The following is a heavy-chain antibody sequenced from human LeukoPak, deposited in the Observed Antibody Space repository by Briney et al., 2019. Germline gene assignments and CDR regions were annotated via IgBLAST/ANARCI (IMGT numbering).Heavy chain of an antibody. V-gene: IGHV3-21*01. CDR3: ARAPGHMGFFDY. Sequence: GGSLRLSCAASGFTFSSYSMNWVRQAPGKGLEWVSSISSSSIYKYYADSVKGRFTISRDNAKKSLYLQMNSLRAEDTAVYYCARAPGHMGFFDYWGQGSLVTVSS. CDR1: GFTFSSYS. J-gene: IGHJ4*02. CDR2: ISSSSIYK. D-gene: IGHD2-21*01.